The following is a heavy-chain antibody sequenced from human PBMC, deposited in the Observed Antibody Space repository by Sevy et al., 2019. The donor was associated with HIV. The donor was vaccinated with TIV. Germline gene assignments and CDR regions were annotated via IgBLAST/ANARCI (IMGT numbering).Heavy chain of an antibody. V-gene: IGHV3-30-3*01. J-gene: IGHJ4*02. CDR3: ARDPYYYDSSGYFLD. Sequence: GGSLRLSCAASGFTFSSYAMHWVRQAPGKGLEWVAVISYDGSNKYYADSVKGRFTISRDNSKNRLYLQMNSLRAEDTAVFYCARDPYYYDSSGYFLDWGQGTLVTVSS. CDR1: GFTFSSYA. CDR2: ISYDGSNK. D-gene: IGHD3-22*01.